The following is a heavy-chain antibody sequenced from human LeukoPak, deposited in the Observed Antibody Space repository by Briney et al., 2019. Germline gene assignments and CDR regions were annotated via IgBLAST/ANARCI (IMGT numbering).Heavy chain of an antibody. V-gene: IGHV4-34*01. CDR2: INHSGST. D-gene: IGHD2-15*01. CDR3: ARDRDVDDFDS. J-gene: IGHJ4*01. CDR1: GGSFSGYY. Sequence: SETLSLTCAVYGGSFSGYYWSWLRQPPGKGLEWIGEINHSGSTYYNPSLKSRVTTSIDTSKNQLSLNLKSVTAADTAVYYCARDRDVDDFDSWGHGTLVTVSS.